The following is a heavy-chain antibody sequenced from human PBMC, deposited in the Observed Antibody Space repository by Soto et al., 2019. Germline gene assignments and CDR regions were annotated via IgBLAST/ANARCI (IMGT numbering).Heavy chain of an antibody. CDR3: ARVYFGVVTPRYFDY. D-gene: IGHD3-3*01. CDR1: GGSISSGDYY. V-gene: IGHV4-30-4*01. CDR2: IYYSGST. J-gene: IGHJ4*02. Sequence: SETLSLTCTVSGGSISSGDYYWSWIRQPPGKGLEWIGYIYYSGSTYYNPSLKSRVTISVDTSKNQFSLKLSSVTAADTAVYYCARVYFGVVTPRYFDYWGQGTLVTVSS.